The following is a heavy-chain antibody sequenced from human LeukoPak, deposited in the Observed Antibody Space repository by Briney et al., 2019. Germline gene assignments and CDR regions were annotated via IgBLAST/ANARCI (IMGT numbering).Heavy chain of an antibody. Sequence: SETLSLTCAVYGVSFSGYYWSWIRQPPGRGLEWIGEINHSGSTNYNPSLKSRVTISVDTFKNQFSLKLSSVTAADTAVYYCARGTPQTNWGQGTLVTVSS. V-gene: IGHV4-34*01. CDR1: GVSFSGYY. J-gene: IGHJ4*02. CDR3: ARGTPQTN. CDR2: INHSGST.